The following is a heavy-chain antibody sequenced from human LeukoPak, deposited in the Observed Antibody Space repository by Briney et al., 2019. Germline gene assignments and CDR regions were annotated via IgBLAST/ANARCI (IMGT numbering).Heavy chain of an antibody. CDR1: GFTFSSNW. D-gene: IGHD2-8*01. CDR3: ARDTNGLAY. CDR2: INQAGSEK. J-gene: IGHJ4*02. Sequence: PGGSLRPSCAASGFTFSSNWMSWVRQAPGKGLEWVANINQAGSEKYNVDSVKGRFIISRDNAKNSLYLQMNSLRVEDTAVYYCARDTNGLAYWGLGTRVTVSS. V-gene: IGHV3-7*01.